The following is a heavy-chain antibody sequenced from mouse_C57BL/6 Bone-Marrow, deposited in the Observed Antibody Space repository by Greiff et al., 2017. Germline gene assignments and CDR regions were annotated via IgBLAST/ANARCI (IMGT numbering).Heavy chain of an antibody. V-gene: IGHV1-53*01. J-gene: IGHJ1*03. CDR2: INPSNGGT. D-gene: IGHD2-4*01. CDR3: ARWAGLRRYFDV. Sequence: QVQLQQPGTELVKPGASVKLSCKASGYTFTSYWMHWVKQRPGQGLEWIGNINPSNGGTNYNEKFKSKATLTVDKSSSTAYMQLSSLTSEDSAVYDCARWAGLRRYFDVWGTGTTVTVSS. CDR1: GYTFTSYW.